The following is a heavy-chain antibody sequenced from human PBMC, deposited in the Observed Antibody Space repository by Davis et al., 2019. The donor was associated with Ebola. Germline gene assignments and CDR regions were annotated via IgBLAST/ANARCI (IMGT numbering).Heavy chain of an antibody. D-gene: IGHD6-13*01. V-gene: IGHV3-23*01. J-gene: IGHJ4*02. Sequence: PGGSLRLSCAASGFIFRSYVMSWVRQAPGKGLEWVSTLGTSADTYYADSVKGRFTISRDNSKNSLYLQMNSLRVDDTAVYYCGRSSSWSRVDDWGQGTLVTVSS. CDR1: GFIFRSYV. CDR3: GRSSSWSRVDD. CDR2: LGTSADT.